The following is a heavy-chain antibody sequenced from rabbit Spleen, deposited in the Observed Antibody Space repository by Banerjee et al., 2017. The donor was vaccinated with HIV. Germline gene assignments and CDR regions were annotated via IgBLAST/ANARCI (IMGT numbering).Heavy chain of an antibody. Sequence: QEQLVESGGGLVQPGGSLKLSCKASGFDFSVYGLSWVRQAPGKGLKWVACMNTYTGKNVHATWAKGRFMMSKTSSTTVTLQMTSLTAADTATYFCARGGGLWGQGTLVTVS. J-gene: IGHJ6*01. V-gene: IGHV1S45*01. CDR2: MNTYTGKN. CDR3: ARGGGL. CDR1: GFDFSVYG.